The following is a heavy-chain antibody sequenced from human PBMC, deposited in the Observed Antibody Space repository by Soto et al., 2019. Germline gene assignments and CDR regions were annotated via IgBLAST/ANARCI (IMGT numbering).Heavy chain of an antibody. D-gene: IGHD3-3*01. CDR1: GGSFKSGSFF. Sequence: QVQLQESGPGLVKPSETLSLTCTVSGGSFKSGSFFWSWIRHPPGKGLEWIGYVYHTGRTSYNPSLKSRVSISMDTSKNQFSLNLDSVTAADTAVYFCARDFAYFDSWGQGTLVTVSS. V-gene: IGHV4-61*01. J-gene: IGHJ4*02. CDR3: ARDFAYFDS. CDR2: VYHTGRT.